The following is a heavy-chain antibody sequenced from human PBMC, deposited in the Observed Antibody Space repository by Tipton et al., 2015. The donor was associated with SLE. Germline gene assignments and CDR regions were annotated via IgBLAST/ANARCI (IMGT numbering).Heavy chain of an antibody. CDR2: IYYSGST. CDR3: ARDGLGSSWVGAFDI. J-gene: IGHJ3*02. CDR1: GGSISSYY. Sequence: TLSLTCTASGGSISSYYWSWIRQPPGKGLEWIGYIYYSGSTNYNPSLKSRVTISVDTSKNQFSLKPSSVTAADTAVYYCARDGLGSSWVGAFDIWGQGTMVTVSS. V-gene: IGHV4-59*01. D-gene: IGHD6-13*01.